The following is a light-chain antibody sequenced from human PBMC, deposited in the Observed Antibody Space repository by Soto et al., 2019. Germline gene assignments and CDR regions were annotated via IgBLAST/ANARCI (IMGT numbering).Light chain of an antibody. CDR2: DVS. V-gene: IGKV1-5*01. Sequence: DIQMTQSPSTLSASVGDRVTITCRASQSIGDSLAWYQQKPGKAPYLLISDVSSLERGVPSRFSGSGSGTEFTLTISSMQPDDFATYYCQHYNIFPWTFGQGTKVDIK. CDR1: QSIGDS. CDR3: QHYNIFPWT. J-gene: IGKJ1*01.